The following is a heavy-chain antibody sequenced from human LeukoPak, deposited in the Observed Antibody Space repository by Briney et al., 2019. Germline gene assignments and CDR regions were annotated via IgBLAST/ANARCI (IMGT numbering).Heavy chain of an antibody. J-gene: IGHJ4*02. CDR1: GFTFSTYS. D-gene: IGHD1-26*01. CDR3: ARDYRRVSGTYDY. V-gene: IGHV3-21*01. Sequence: PGGSLRLSCAASGFTFSTYSMNWVRQAPGKGLEWVSSISSSSTYIYYADSVKGRFTVSRDNAKNSLYLQMNSLRAEDTAVYYCARDYRRVSGTYDYWGQGTLVTVSS. CDR2: ISSSSTYI.